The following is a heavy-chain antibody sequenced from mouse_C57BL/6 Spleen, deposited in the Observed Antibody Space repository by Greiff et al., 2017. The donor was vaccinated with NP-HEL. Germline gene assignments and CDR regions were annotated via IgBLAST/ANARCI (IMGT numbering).Heavy chain of an antibody. Sequence: EVKLVESGAELVRPGASVKLSCTASGFNIKDDYMHWVKQRPEQGLEWIGWIDPENGDTEYASKFQGKATITADTSSNTAYLQLSSLTSEDTAVYYCTTRDSNLFAYWGQGTLVTVSA. CDR2: IDPENGDT. V-gene: IGHV14-4*01. CDR3: TTRDSNLFAY. CDR1: GFNIKDDY. D-gene: IGHD2-5*01. J-gene: IGHJ3*01.